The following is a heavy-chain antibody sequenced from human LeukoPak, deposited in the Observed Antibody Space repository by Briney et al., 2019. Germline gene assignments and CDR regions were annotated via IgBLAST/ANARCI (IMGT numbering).Heavy chain of an antibody. J-gene: IGHJ4*02. CDR2: IWYDGSNK. CDR1: GFTFSSYG. Sequence: GGSLRLSCAASGFTFSSYGMHWVRQAPGKGLEWVAVIWYDGSNKYYADSVKGRFTISRGNSKNTLYLQMNSLRAEDTAVYYCARAIAARPLDYWGQGTLVTVSS. CDR3: ARAIAARPLDY. D-gene: IGHD6-6*01. V-gene: IGHV3-33*01.